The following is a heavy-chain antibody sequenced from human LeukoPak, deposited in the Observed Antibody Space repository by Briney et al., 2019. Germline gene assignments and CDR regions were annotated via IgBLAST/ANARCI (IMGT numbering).Heavy chain of an antibody. Sequence: PPGGSLRLSCAASGFTFSSYRVMWVRQAPGEGREGVSYISSSSSTIYYADSVKGRFTISRDNAKNSLYMQMNSLRAEDTAVYYCARGTTAVLNWFDPWGQGTLVTVSS. CDR1: GFTFSSYR. V-gene: IGHV3-48*01. CDR3: ARGTTAVLNWFDP. J-gene: IGHJ5*02. CDR2: ISSSSSTI. D-gene: IGHD1-1*01.